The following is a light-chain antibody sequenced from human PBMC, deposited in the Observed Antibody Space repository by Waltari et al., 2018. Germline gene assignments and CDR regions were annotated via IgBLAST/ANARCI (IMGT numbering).Light chain of an antibody. J-gene: IGLJ2*01. CDR3: SSYTTSSTVA. Sequence: QSAQTQPASVSGSPGQSITIACTGASSDVGGYHYVSWYQQHPGKAPNLMIYDFSHRPSGVSDRFSGSKAGNTSSLTTSVLQAEDESDYHCSSYTTSSTVAFGGGTKLTVL. CDR2: DFS. CDR1: SSDVGGYHY. V-gene: IGLV2-14*03.